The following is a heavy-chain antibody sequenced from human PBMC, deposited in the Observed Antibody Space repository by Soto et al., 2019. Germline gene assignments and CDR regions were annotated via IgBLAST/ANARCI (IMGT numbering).Heavy chain of an antibody. V-gene: IGHV3-21*01. J-gene: IGHJ6*03. Sequence: GGSLRLSCAASGFTFSSYSMNWVRQAPGKGLEWVSSISSSSSYIYYADSVKGRFTISRDNAKNSLYLQMNSLRAEDTAVYYCARDSRGDHPSSYYYYMDVWGKGTTVTVSS. CDR3: ARDSRGDHPSSYYYYMDV. D-gene: IGHD2-21*02. CDR1: GFTFSSYS. CDR2: ISSSSSYI.